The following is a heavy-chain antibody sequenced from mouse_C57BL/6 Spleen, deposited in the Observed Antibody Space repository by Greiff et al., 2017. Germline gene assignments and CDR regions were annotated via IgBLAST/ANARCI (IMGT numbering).Heavy chain of an antibody. J-gene: IGHJ2*01. CDR3: ARTDGNYDPFDY. CDR2: IDPSDSYT. D-gene: IGHD2-1*01. CDR1: GYTFTSYW. Sequence: QVQLQQPGAELVRPGTSVKLSCKASGYTFTSYWMHWVKQRPGQGLEWIGVIDPSDSYTNYNQKFKGKATLTVDTSSSTAYMQLSSLTSEDSAVYYCARTDGNYDPFDYWGQGTTLTVSA. V-gene: IGHV1-59*01.